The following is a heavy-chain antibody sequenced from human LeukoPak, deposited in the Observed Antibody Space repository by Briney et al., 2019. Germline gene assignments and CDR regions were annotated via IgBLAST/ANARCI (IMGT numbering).Heavy chain of an antibody. CDR1: GGSISSYY. V-gene: IGHV4-59*08. CDR3: AGYSSSWYENDY. Sequence: SETLSLTCTVSGGSISSYYWSWIRQPPGKGLEWIGYIYYSGSTNYNPSLKSRVTISVDTSKNQLSLKLSSVTAADTAVYYCAGYSSSWYENDYWGQGTLVTVSS. D-gene: IGHD6-13*01. J-gene: IGHJ4*02. CDR2: IYYSGST.